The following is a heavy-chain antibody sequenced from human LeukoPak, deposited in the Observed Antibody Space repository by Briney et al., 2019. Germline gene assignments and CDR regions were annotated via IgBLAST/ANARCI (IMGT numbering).Heavy chain of an antibody. CDR3: ARGSRRGGYSGYESFDY. CDR2: TYYRSKWYN. J-gene: IGHJ4*02. D-gene: IGHD5-12*01. Sequence: PSQTLSLTCAISGDSVSSNSAAWNWIRQSPSRGLEWLGRTYYRSKWYNDYAVSVKSRITINPDTSKNQFSLQLNSVTPEDTAVYYCARGSRRGGYSGYESFDYWGQGTLVTVSS. V-gene: IGHV6-1*01. CDR1: GDSVSSNSAA.